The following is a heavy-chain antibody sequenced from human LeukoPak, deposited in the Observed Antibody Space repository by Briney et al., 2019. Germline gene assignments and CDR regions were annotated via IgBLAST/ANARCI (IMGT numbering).Heavy chain of an antibody. CDR2: ISAYNGNT. Sequence: GASVKVSCKTSGYTFTNYGISWVRQAPGQGLEWMGWISAYNGNTNYTQNLQGRVTMTTDTSTSTAYMELRSLRSDDTAVYYCARDQDGGYDSGGIDYWGQGTLVTVSS. CDR3: ARDQDGGYDSGGIDY. CDR1: GYTFTNYG. J-gene: IGHJ4*02. V-gene: IGHV1-18*01. D-gene: IGHD5-12*01.